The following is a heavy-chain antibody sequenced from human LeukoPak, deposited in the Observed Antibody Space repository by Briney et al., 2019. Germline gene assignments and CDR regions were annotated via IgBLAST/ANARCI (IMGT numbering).Heavy chain of an antibody. CDR2: LSSSGTI. D-gene: IGHD3-10*01. CDR1: GFSISTYE. V-gene: IGHV3-48*03. Sequence: PGGSLRLSCAASGFSISTYEMNWVRQAPGKGLEWVSYLSSSGTIYYADSVKGRFTISRDNAKNTLYLQMNSLRAEDTAVYYCARDPWQFAHDAFDIWGRGTMVTVSS. CDR3: ARDPWQFAHDAFDI. J-gene: IGHJ3*02.